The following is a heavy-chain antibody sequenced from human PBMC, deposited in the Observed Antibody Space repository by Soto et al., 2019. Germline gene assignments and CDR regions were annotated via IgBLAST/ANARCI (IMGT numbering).Heavy chain of an antibody. Sequence: QVQLVESGGGVVQPGRSLRLSCAASGFSFSTYGMHWVRQAPGKGLEWVALIYFDGSKKYYADSVKGRFTISRDNSKNPLYLQMSSLRAEDTAVYYCARVGGTVTSDYWGQGTLVTVSS. CDR1: GFSFSTYG. CDR3: ARVGGTVTSDY. J-gene: IGHJ4*02. D-gene: IGHD4-17*01. V-gene: IGHV3-33*01. CDR2: IYFDGSKK.